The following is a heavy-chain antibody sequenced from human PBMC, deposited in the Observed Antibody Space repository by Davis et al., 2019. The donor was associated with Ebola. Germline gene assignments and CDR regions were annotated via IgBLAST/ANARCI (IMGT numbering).Heavy chain of an antibody. Sequence: ESLKISCAASGFIFTDYYMGWIRQAPGKGLEWIGYIYYSGSTNYNPSLKSRVTISVDTSKNQFSLNLNSVTAADTAVYYCARAPSGAGPFDHWGQGALVTVSS. V-gene: IGHV4-59*01. CDR2: IYYSGST. CDR3: ARAPSGAGPFDH. J-gene: IGHJ4*02. D-gene: IGHD3-10*01. CDR1: GFIFTDYY.